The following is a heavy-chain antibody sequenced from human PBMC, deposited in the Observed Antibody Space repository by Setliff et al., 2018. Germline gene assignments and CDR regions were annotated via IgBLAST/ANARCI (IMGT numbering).Heavy chain of an antibody. D-gene: IGHD2-2*01. J-gene: IGHJ6*03. CDR3: ARDSAAATSNYHYYYYYMDV. CDR2: INADNGNT. Sequence: ASVKVSCKASGYSFSNHVIHWVRQAPGQRLEWMGWINADNGNTKYSQKFHGRVTLNRDTSASTAYMDLSSLRSEDTAVYYCARDSAAATSNYHYYYYYMDVWGKGTTVTVS. V-gene: IGHV1-3*01. CDR1: GYSFSNHV.